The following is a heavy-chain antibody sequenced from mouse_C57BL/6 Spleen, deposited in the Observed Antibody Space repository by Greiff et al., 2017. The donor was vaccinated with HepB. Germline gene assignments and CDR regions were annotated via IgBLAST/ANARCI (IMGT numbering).Heavy chain of an antibody. D-gene: IGHD1-1*01. J-gene: IGHJ1*03. Sequence: QVHVKQSGPELVKPGASVKISCKASGYAFSSSWMNWVKQRPGKGLEWIGRIYPGDGDTNYNGKFKGKATLTADKSSSTAYMQLSSLTSEDSAVYFCAREDYGSSWYFDVWGTGTTVTVSS. V-gene: IGHV1-82*01. CDR1: GYAFSSSW. CDR2: IYPGDGDT. CDR3: AREDYGSSWYFDV.